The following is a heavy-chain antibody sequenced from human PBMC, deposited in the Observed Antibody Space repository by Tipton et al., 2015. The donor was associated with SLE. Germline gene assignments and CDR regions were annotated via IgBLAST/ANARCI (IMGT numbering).Heavy chain of an antibody. D-gene: IGHD4-11*01. Sequence: TLSLTCTVSGGTFNNYYWSWIRQPPGKGLVWIGEIHHSGTTNYNPSLKSRVTISVDTSKNHFSLKLISVTAADTAVYYCAREFLNPVTTVHYYFDLWGRGTLVTVSS. CDR2: IHHSGTT. CDR1: GGTFNNYY. J-gene: IGHJ2*01. V-gene: IGHV4-34*01. CDR3: AREFLNPVTTVHYYFDL.